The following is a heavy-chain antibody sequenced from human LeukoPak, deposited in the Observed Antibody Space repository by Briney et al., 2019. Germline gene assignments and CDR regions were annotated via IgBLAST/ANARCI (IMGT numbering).Heavy chain of an antibody. Sequence: ASVKVSCKASKDTFTIYDVNWVRQATGLGLEWMGWMNPNSGNTGYAQKFRGRVTMTMNSSISTAYMELTSLTSEDTAVYYCARSTMGARRRYDYWGQGTLVTVSS. D-gene: IGHD1-26*01. J-gene: IGHJ4*02. CDR2: MNPNSGNT. V-gene: IGHV1-8*01. CDR3: ARSTMGARRRYDY. CDR1: KDTFTIYD.